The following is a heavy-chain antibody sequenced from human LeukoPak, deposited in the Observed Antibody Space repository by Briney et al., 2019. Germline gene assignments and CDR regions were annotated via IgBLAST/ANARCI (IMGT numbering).Heavy chain of an antibody. D-gene: IGHD2-2*02. J-gene: IGHJ4*02. CDR3: AKGLAYIVVVPAAIKN. Sequence: PGGSLRLSCAASGFTFSDYYMSCIRQAPGKGLEWVSSISGSGGNTYYADSVKGRFTISRDNSKNTLYMQMNSLRAEDTAAYYCAKGLAYIVVVPAAIKNWGQGTLVTVSS. V-gene: IGHV3-23*01. CDR1: GFTFSDYY. CDR2: ISGSGGNT.